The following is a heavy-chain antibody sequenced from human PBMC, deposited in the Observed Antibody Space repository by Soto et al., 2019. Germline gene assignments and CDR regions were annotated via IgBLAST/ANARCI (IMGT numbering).Heavy chain of an antibody. CDR3: ARGKAYFGY. V-gene: IGHV3-33*01. CDR2: IWYDGSNK. Sequence: QVQLVESGGNVVQPGRSLRLSCAASGFTFSSYGMHWVRQAPGKGLEWVAVIWYDGSNKYCVDSVKGRFTISRDNSKNTLYLQMTSLRAEDAAVYYCARGKAYFGYWGQGSMVTASP. CDR1: GFTFSSYG. J-gene: IGHJ4*02.